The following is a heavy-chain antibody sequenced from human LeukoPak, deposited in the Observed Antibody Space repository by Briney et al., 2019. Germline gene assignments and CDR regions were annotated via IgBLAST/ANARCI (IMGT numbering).Heavy chain of an antibody. CDR3: ARGPPYSSSWYYFDY. J-gene: IGHJ4*02. CDR1: GGSFSGYY. V-gene: IGHV4-34*01. Sequence: PSEALSLTCAVYGGSFSGYYWSWIRQPPGKGLEWIGEINHSGSTNYNPSLKSRVTISVDTSKNQFSLKLSSVTAADTAVYYCARGPPYSSSWYYFDYWGQGTLVTVSS. D-gene: IGHD6-13*01. CDR2: INHSGST.